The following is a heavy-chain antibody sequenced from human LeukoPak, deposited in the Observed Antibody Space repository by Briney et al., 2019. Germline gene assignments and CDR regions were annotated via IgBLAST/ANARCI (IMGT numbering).Heavy chain of an antibody. CDR1: GGSISSYY. V-gene: IGHV4-4*07. CDR3: ASDPSNYYYMDV. J-gene: IGHJ6*03. Sequence: SETLSLTCTVSGGSISSYYWSWIRQPAGKGLEWIGCIYTSGSTNYNPALESRLTMSVDTSKNQFSLKLSSVTAADTAVYYCASDPSNYYYMDVWGKGTTVTVSS. CDR2: IYTSGST.